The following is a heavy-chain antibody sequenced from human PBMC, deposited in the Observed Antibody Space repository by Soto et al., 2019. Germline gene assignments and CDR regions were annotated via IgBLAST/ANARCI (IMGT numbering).Heavy chain of an antibody. J-gene: IGHJ5*02. V-gene: IGHV6-1*01. CDR3: AKGDNLGPKTGYAFDP. Sequence: SHTLSLTCAISGYSVSSNTASSNWIRKSPSRGLEWLGRTYFRSEWYNDYAVSVKSRIIINPDTSNNQFSLQLNSVTPEDTAVYFCAKGDNLGPKTGYAFDPWGQGIMVTVSS. CDR2: TYFRSEWYN. D-gene: IGHD5-12*01. CDR1: GYSVSSNTAS.